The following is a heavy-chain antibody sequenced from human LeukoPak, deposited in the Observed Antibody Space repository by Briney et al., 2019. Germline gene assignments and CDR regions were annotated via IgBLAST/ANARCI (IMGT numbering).Heavy chain of an antibody. CDR2: IYSGGST. CDR1: GFTVSSNY. CDR3: AGQIFGVVMQYGDAFDI. J-gene: IGHJ3*02. Sequence: GGSLRLSCAASGFTVSSNYMSWVRQAPGKGLEWVSVIYSGGSTYYADSVKGRFTISRDNSKNTLYLQMNSLRAEDTAVYYCAGQIFGVVMQYGDAFDIWGQGTMVTVSS. D-gene: IGHD3-3*01. V-gene: IGHV3-53*01.